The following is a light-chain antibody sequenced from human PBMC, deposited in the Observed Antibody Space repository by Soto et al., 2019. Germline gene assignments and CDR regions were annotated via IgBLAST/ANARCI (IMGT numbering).Light chain of an antibody. J-gene: IGLJ3*02. Sequence: QSVLTQPPSVSGAPGQRVTISCTGSSSNLGAGYDVHLYQQLPGRAPKLLIFGITNRPSGVPDRISGSKSGTSASLAIAGLQAGGAADYFCQSYDNNRSGGVFGGGTKLTVL. CDR2: GIT. V-gene: IGLV1-40*01. CDR1: SSNLGAGYD. CDR3: QSYDNNRSGGV.